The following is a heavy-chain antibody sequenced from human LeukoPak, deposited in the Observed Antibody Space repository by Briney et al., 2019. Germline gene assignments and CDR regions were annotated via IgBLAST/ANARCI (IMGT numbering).Heavy chain of an antibody. CDR2: ISSYNGIT. Sequence: GASLKVSCKASGYTFTSYGISWVRQAPGQGLEWMRWISSYNGITNYAQKLQGRVTMTTDTSTSTAYMELRSLRSDDTAVYYCARVSFGRGLLDYWGQGTLVTVSS. J-gene: IGHJ4*02. CDR1: GYTFTSYG. CDR3: ARVSFGRGLLDY. V-gene: IGHV1-18*01. D-gene: IGHD2-15*01.